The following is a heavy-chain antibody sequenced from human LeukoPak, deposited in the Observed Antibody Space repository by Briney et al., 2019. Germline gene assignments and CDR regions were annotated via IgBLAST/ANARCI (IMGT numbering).Heavy chain of an antibody. D-gene: IGHD3-22*01. CDR1: GGSFSGYY. CDR3: ARSDSSGPLGY. Sequence: PSETLSLTCAVYGGSFSGYYWSWIRQPPGKGLEWIGEINHSGSTSYNPSLKSRVTISVDTSKNQFSLKLSSVTAADTAVYYCARSDSSGPLGYWGQGTLVTVSS. V-gene: IGHV4-34*01. J-gene: IGHJ4*02. CDR2: INHSGST.